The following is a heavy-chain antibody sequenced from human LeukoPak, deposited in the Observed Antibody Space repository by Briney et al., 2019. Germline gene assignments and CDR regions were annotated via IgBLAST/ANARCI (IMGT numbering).Heavy chain of an antibody. D-gene: IGHD2-2*01. J-gene: IGHJ6*02. Sequence: SETLSLTCAVYGGSFSDYYWGWIRQPPGKGLKWIGEINHSGSTNYNPSLKSRVTISVDTSKNQFSLKLSSVTAADTAVYYCARGGAGVVVPAAPLSPSIMDVWGQGTTVTVSS. CDR1: GGSFSDYY. CDR3: ARGGAGVVVPAAPLSPSIMDV. CDR2: INHSGST. V-gene: IGHV4-34*01.